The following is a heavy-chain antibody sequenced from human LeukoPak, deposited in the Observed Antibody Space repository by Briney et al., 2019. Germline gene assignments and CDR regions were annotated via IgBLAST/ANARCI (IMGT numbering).Heavy chain of an antibody. CDR1: GITFGSFA. D-gene: IGHD3-9*01. CDR3: AKAYFDWSPNNPYFFDY. CDR2: ISDTGSST. Sequence: GGSLRLSCAASGITFGSFAMTWVRQAPGRRLEWVSAISDTGSSTYYADSVKGRFTISRDNSKNTLYLQMNSLRAEDTAVFYCAKAYFDWSPNNPYFFDYWGQGTLVTVSS. J-gene: IGHJ4*02. V-gene: IGHV3-23*01.